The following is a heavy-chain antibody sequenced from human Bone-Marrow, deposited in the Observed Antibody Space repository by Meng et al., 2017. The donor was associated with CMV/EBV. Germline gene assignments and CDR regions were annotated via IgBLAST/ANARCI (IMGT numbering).Heavy chain of an antibody. CDR3: ARVADIVVVPAAPDY. J-gene: IGHJ4*02. Sequence: SGGPFSSYALSWVRQAPGQGLEWMGGIIPLLDIANYAQKFQGRVTITADKSTSTAYMELSSLRSEDTAVYYCARVADIVVVPAAPDYWGQGTLVTVSS. D-gene: IGHD2-2*01. CDR1: GGPFSSYA. CDR2: IIPLLDIA. V-gene: IGHV1-69*10.